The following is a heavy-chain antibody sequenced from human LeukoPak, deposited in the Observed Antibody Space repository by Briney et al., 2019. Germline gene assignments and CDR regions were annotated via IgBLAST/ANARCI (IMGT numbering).Heavy chain of an antibody. J-gene: IGHJ4*02. D-gene: IGHD5-12*01. CDR2: IYYSGST. CDR1: GGSISSYY. Sequence: NPSETLSLTCTVSGGSISSYYWSWIRQPPGKRLEWIGYIYYSGSTNYNPSLKSRVTISVDTSKNQFSLKLSSVTAADTAVYYCARGATIYFDYWGQGTLVTVSS. V-gene: IGHV4-59*01. CDR3: ARGATIYFDY.